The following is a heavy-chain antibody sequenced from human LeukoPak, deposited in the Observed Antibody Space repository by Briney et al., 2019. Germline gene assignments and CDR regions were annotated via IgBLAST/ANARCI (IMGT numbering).Heavy chain of an antibody. CDR1: GYTFTSYY. CDR2: ISPSAGST. J-gene: IGHJ4*02. CDR3: ARERPNMCYFDY. Sequence: GASVKVSCKASGYTFTSYYVHWVRQAPGQGPYYMGIISPSAGSTNYAQKFQGRITMTRDTSTSTVYMELSSLVSEDTAVYYCARERPNMCYFDYWGQGTLVTVSS. V-gene: IGHV1-46*01. D-gene: IGHD1/OR15-1a*01.